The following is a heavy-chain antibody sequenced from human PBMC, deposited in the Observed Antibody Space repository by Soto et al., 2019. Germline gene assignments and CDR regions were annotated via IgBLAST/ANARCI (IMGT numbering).Heavy chain of an antibody. CDR3: ARGGTVVQYGFDP. V-gene: IGHV1-69*02. J-gene: IGHJ5*02. Sequence: QVQLVQSGAEVKKPGSSVKVSCKASGGTFSSYTISWVRQAPGQGLEWMGRIIPILGIANYAQKFQGRVTITADKXPSKAYTDLSSLRSEDTAVDYCARGGTVVQYGFDPWGQGTLVTVSS. CDR2: IIPILGIA. D-gene: IGHD2-15*01. CDR1: GGTFSSYT.